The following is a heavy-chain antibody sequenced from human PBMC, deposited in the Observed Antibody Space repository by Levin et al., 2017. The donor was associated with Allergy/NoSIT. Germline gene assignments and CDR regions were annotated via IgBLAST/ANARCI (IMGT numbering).Heavy chain of an antibody. CDR3: ADMERRPN. V-gene: IGHV3-23*01. Sequence: GESLKISCAASGLTFSTYAMSWVRQAPGKGLEWVSAINGRGISTNYADSVKGRFTISRDNSKNTLYLQMNSLRAEDTAVYYCADMERRPNWGQGTLVTVSS. J-gene: IGHJ4*02. D-gene: IGHD1-1*01. CDR2: INGRGIST. CDR1: GLTFSTYA.